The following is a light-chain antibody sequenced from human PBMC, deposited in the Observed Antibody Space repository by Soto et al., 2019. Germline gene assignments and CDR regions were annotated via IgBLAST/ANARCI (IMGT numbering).Light chain of an antibody. Sequence: QSALTQPASVSGSPGQSITISCTGTSSDVGGYNYVSWYQQYPGKAPKLMIYDVSNRPSGVSNRLSGSKSGNTASLTISGLQADDEADYYCSSYTSSSIDYVFGTGTKVTVL. CDR1: SSDVGGYNY. J-gene: IGLJ1*01. V-gene: IGLV2-14*01. CDR2: DVS. CDR3: SSYTSSSIDYV.